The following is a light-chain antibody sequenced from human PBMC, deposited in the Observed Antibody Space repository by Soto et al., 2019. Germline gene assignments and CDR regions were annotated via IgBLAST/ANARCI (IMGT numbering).Light chain of an antibody. CDR3: QSYDSSLSGYV. J-gene: IGLJ1*01. CDR1: SSNFGTRYD. V-gene: IGLV1-40*01. Sequence: HSVLTQPPSVSGAPGQRVTISCTGSSSNFGTRYDVHWYQHLPGTAPKLLIYGNRHRPSGVPDRFSASKSGTSASLAITGLQAEDESDDYCQSYDSSLSGYVFGTGTKLTVL. CDR2: GNR.